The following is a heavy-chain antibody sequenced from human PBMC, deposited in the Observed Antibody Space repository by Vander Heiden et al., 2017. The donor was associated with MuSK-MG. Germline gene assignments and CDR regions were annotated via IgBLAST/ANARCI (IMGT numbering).Heavy chain of an antibody. V-gene: IGHV3-23*01. CDR3: AKEDKASG. CDR1: GFTFTDYA. Sequence: EVQLLESGGGLVQPGGSLRLSCAASGFTFTDYAMAWVRQAPGKGLKWVSSISRSGDNTHYADSVKGRFTISRANSKNTLYLQMNSLRAEDTAFYYCAKEDKASGWGQGTMVAVSS. CDR2: ISRSGDNT. J-gene: IGHJ3*01. D-gene: IGHD1-26*01.